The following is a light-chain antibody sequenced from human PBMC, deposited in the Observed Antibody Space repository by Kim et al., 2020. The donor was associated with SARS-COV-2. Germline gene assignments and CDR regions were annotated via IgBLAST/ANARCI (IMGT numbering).Light chain of an antibody. J-gene: IGLJ1*01. Sequence: QSALTQPASVSGSPGQSITISCTGTSSDVGGYNYVSWYQQHPDKAPKLMIYDVSNRPSGISNRFSGSNSGNTASLTISGLQAEDEADYYCSSYTSSSTLVFGAGTKVTVL. CDR3: SSYTSSSTLV. V-gene: IGLV2-14*03. CDR1: SSDVGGYNY. CDR2: DVS.